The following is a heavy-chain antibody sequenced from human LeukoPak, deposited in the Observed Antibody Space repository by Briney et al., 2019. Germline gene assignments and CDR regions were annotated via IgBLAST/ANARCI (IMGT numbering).Heavy chain of an antibody. D-gene: IGHD1-26*01. V-gene: IGHV3-7*05. CDR1: GFTFSTYW. CDR2: IKQDGSEK. CDR3: AKDLGIVGATRRAFDY. J-gene: IGHJ4*02. Sequence: GGSLRLSCAASGFTFSTYWMSWVRQAPGKGLEWVANIKQDGSEKFYVDSVKGRFTISRVNAKNSLYLQMNSLRAEDTAVYYCAKDLGIVGATRRAFDYWGQGTLVTVSS.